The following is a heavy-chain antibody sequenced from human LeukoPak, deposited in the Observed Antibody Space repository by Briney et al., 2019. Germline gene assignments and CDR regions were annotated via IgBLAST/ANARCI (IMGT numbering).Heavy chain of an antibody. J-gene: IGHJ4*02. V-gene: IGHV3-53*01. CDR2: IYSGGST. D-gene: IGHD2-21*02. Sequence: GGSLRLSCAASGFTVSSSHMSWVRQAPGKGLEWVSVIYSGGSTYYADSVKGRFTISRDNSKNTLYLQMNSLRAEDTAVYYCATAYCGGDCYPPQWGQGTLVTVSS. CDR3: ATAYCGGDCYPPQ. CDR1: GFTVSSSH.